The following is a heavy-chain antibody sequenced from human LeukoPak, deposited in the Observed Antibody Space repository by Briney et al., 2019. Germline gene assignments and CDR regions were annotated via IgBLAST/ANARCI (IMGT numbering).Heavy chain of an antibody. CDR2: ISSSSSYI. V-gene: IGHV3-21*01. D-gene: IGHD6-19*01. CDR1: GFTFSSYS. CDR3: ARVRAVAGTPLIDY. Sequence: GGSLRLSCAASGFTFSSYSMTWVRQAPGKGLEWVSSISSSSSYIYYADSVKGRFTISRDNAKNSLYLQMNSLRAEDTAVYYCARVRAVAGTPLIDYWGQGTLVTVSS. J-gene: IGHJ4*02.